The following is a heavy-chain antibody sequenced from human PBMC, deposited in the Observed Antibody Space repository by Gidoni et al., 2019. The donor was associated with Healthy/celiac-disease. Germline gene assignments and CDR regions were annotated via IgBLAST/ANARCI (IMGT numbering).Heavy chain of an antibody. J-gene: IGHJ4*02. CDR3: ARDRYCSGGSCSPGFDY. V-gene: IGHV3-48*03. Sequence: EVQLVESGGGLVQPGGSLRLSFAASGFTFRSYEMNWFRQAPGKGLEWVSYISSSGSTIYYADSVKGRFTISRDNAKNSLYLQMNSLRAEDTAVYYCARDRYCSGGSCSPGFDYWGQGTLVTVSS. CDR1: GFTFRSYE. D-gene: IGHD2-15*01. CDR2: ISSSGSTI.